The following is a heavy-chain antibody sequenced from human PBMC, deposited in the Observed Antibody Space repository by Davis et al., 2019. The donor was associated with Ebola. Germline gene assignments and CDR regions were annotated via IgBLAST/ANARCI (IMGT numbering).Heavy chain of an antibody. V-gene: IGHV3-23*01. CDR1: GFTFSDYY. J-gene: IGHJ4*02. CDR2: ISGSGGST. Sequence: GESLKISCAASGFTFSDYYMSWVRQAPGKGLEWVSAISGSGGSTYYADSVKGRFTISRDNSKNTLYLQMNSLRAEDTAMYYCVRDLDWAFDYWGQGTLVTVSS. CDR3: VRDLDWAFDY. D-gene: IGHD3-9*01.